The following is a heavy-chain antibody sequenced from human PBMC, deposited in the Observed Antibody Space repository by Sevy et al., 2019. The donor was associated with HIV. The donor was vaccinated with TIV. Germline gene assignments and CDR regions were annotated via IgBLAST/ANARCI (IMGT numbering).Heavy chain of an antibody. V-gene: IGHV1-8*01. D-gene: IGHD5-18*01. CDR2: MNPNSGNT. CDR1: GYTFTSYD. CDR3: AGGYGYAYGMDV. J-gene: IGHJ6*02. Sequence: ASVKVSCKASGYTFTSYDSNWVRQATGQGLEWMGWMNPNSGNTGYAQTFQGRVTMTRNTSISTAYMELSSLRSEDTAVYYCAGGYGYAYGMDVWGQGTTVTVSS.